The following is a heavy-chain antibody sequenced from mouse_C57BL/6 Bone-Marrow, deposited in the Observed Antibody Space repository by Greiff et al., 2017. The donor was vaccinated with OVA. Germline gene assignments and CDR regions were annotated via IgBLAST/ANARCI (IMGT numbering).Heavy chain of an antibody. D-gene: IGHD2-2*01. Sequence: DVKLQESGPGLVKPSQSLSLTCSVTGYSITSGYYWNWIRQFPGNKLEWMGYISYDGSNNYNPSLKNRISITRDTSKNQFFLKLNSVTTEDTATYYCAGFYYGYCFDYWGQGTTLTVSS. V-gene: IGHV3-6*01. J-gene: IGHJ2*01. CDR3: AGFYYGYCFDY. CDR1: GYSITSGYY. CDR2: ISYDGSN.